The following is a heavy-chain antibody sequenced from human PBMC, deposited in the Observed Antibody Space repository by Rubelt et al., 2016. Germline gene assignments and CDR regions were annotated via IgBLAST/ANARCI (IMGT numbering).Heavy chain of an antibody. CDR1: GYTFTSYA. CDR2: INAGNGNT. Sequence: QVQLVQSGAEVKKPGASVKVSCKASGYTFTSYAMHWVRQAPGQRLEWMGWINAGNGNTKYSQKFQGRVTITRDTSASTAYMERSSLRSEETAVYYCARKGYGYGMDVWGQGTTVTVSS. J-gene: IGHJ6*02. CDR3: ARKGYGYGMDV. D-gene: IGHD3-16*01. V-gene: IGHV1-3*01.